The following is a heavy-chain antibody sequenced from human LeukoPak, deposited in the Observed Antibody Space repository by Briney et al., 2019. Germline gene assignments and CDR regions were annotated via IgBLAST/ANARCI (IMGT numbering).Heavy chain of an antibody. D-gene: IGHD5-24*01. Sequence: ASVTVSCKASGGTFSSYAISWVRQAPGQGLEWMAIINPSGDTTSHAQKFQGRVTMTRDTSASTVYMELSSLRSEDTAVYYCASVYKNGMDVWGQGTTVTVSS. CDR1: GGTFSSYA. J-gene: IGHJ6*02. V-gene: IGHV1-46*01. CDR2: INPSGDTT. CDR3: ASVYKNGMDV.